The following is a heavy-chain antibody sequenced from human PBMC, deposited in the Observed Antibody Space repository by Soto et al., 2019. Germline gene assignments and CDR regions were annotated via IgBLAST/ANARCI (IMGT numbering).Heavy chain of an antibody. D-gene: IGHD2-21*01. CDR1: GFTFTTYA. CDR2: ISTTGETI. Sequence: PGGSLRLSCIASGFTFTTYAMNWVRQAPGKGLEWISYISTTGETIYYADPVRDRFTISRDNAKNSLFLQMNSLRAEETALYHCARGPISNDHYFDFWGQGAQVTVSS. V-gene: IGHV3-48*01. CDR3: ARGPISNDHYFDF. J-gene: IGHJ4*02.